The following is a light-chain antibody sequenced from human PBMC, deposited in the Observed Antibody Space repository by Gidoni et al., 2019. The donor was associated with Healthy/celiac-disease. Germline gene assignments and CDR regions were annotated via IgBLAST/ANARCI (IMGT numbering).Light chain of an antibody. CDR2: GAS. CDR1: QSVSSN. Sequence: EIVMTQSPATLSVSPGERATLSCRASQSVSSNLAWYQQKPGQAPRLLIYGASTRATGIPARFSGSGSGTEFTLTISSLQSEDFAVYYCQQYNNWPPTFGQXTKVXIK. CDR3: QQYNNWPPT. V-gene: IGKV3-15*01. J-gene: IGKJ1*01.